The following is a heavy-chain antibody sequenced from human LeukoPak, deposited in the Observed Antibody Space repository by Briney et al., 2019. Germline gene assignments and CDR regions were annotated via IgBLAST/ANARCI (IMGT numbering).Heavy chain of an antibody. CDR2: IYYSGST. CDR3: ASTILDYYDSSGYPDY. CDR1: DGSISSYY. D-gene: IGHD3-22*01. J-gene: IGHJ4*02. V-gene: IGHV4-59*01. Sequence: PSETLSLTCTVSDGSISSYYWTWIRQPPGKGLEWIGYIYYSGSTNYNPSLQSRVTISVDTSKNQFSLKLSSVTAAETAVYYCASTILDYYDSSGYPDYWGQGTLVTVSS.